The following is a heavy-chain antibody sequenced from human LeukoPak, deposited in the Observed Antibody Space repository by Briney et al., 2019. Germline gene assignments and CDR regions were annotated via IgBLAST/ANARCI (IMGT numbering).Heavy chain of an antibody. V-gene: IGHV1-18*01. Sequence: ASVKVSCKASGYTFTSYGIRWVRQAPGQGLEWMGWISAYNGNTNYAQKLQGRVTMTTDTSTSTAYMELRSLRSDDTAVYYCARDCGGDCYSGSDYWGQGTLVTVSS. CDR1: GYTFTSYG. CDR3: ARDCGGDCYSGSDY. CDR2: ISAYNGNT. J-gene: IGHJ4*02. D-gene: IGHD2-21*02.